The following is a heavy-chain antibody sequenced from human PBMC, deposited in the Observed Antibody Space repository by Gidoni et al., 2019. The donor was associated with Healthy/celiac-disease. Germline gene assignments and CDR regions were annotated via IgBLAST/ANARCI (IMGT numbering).Heavy chain of an antibody. CDR2: IYYSGSP. V-gene: IGHV4-59*01. J-gene: IGHJ5*02. Sequence: QVQLQESGPGLVKPSETLSLTCTVSGGSISTYYWSWIRQPPGKGLEWLGYIYYSGSPNYNPSLKSRVTISVDTSKNQFSLKLNSVTAADTAVYYCAVFYDWFDPWGQGTLVTVSS. CDR3: AVFYDWFDP. CDR1: GGSISTYY. D-gene: IGHD2-2*01.